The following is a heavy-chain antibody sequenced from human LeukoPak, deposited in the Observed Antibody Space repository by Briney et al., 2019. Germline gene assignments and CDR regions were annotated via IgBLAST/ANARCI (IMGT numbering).Heavy chain of an antibody. CDR2: ISSSGSTK. Sequence: GGSLRLSCAASGFTFSDYYMSWIRRAPGKGLEWVSYISSSGSTKYYADSVKGRFTISRDNAKNSLYLQMNSLRAEDTAVYYCARGYNPHYFDYWGQGTLVTVSS. J-gene: IGHJ4*02. D-gene: IGHD1-1*01. V-gene: IGHV3-11*04. CDR1: GFTFSDYY. CDR3: ARGYNPHYFDY.